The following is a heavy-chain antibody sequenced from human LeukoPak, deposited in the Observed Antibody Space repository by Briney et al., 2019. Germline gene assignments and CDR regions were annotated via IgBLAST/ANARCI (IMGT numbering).Heavy chain of an antibody. CDR1: GGTFSSYA. CDR2: IIPILGIA. J-gene: IGHJ3*02. CDR3: ARDPLRDGYMAAFDI. V-gene: IGHV1-69*04. Sequence: SVKVSCKASGGTFSSYAISWVRQAPGQGLEWMGRIIPILGIANYAQKFQGRVTITADKSTSTAYMELSSLRSEDTAVYYCARDPLRDGYMAAFDIWGQGAMVTVSS. D-gene: IGHD5-12*01.